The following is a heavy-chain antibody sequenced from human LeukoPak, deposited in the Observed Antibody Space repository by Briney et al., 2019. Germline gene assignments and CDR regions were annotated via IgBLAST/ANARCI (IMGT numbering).Heavy chain of an antibody. D-gene: IGHD3-22*01. V-gene: IGHV4-59*01. CDR1: GGSISNYY. Sequence: SETLPLTCTVSGGSISNYYWYWIRQPPGKGLEWIGFMSYSGNTNYNPSPKSRVTISLDTSKNQFSLKLISVTAADTAVYYCARGVGSGYTDYWGQGALVTVSS. CDR3: ARGVGSGYTDY. CDR2: MSYSGNT. J-gene: IGHJ4*02.